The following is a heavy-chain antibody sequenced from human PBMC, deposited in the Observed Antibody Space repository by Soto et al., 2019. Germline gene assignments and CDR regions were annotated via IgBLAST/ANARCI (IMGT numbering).Heavy chain of an antibody. Sequence: TGGSLRLSCAASGFTLGTYSMNWVRQAPGKGLEWVSYISSSSTTIYYVDSVKGRFTISRDNAKNSLYLQMNSLRDEDTGVYYCARDRKGLGDYGEEDFYYYDMDVWGLGTTVTVSS. CDR1: GFTLGTYS. CDR2: ISSSSTTI. D-gene: IGHD4-17*01. V-gene: IGHV3-48*02. J-gene: IGHJ6*02. CDR3: ARDRKGLGDYGEEDFYYYDMDV.